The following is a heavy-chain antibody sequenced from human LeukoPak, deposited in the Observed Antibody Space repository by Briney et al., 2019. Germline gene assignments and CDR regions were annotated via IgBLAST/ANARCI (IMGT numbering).Heavy chain of an antibody. CDR1: GYTFTGYY. V-gene: IGHV1-2*02. J-gene: IGHJ4*02. CDR3: ARRELGSGYSSGWYDGYFDY. D-gene: IGHD6-19*01. CDR2: INPNSGGT. Sequence: ASVKVSCKASGYTFTGYYMHWVRQAPGQGLEWMGWINPNSGGTNYAQKFQGRVTMTRDTSISTAYMELSRLRSDDTAVYYCARRELGSGYSSGWYDGYFDYWGQGTLVTVSS.